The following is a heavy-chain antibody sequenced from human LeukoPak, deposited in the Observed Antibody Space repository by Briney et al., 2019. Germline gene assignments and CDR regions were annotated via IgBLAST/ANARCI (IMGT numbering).Heavy chain of an antibody. CDR2: IRQDGSEK. Sequence: PGGSLRLSCAASGFTFSSYWMSWVRQAPGKGLEWVANIRQDGSEKKYVDSVKGRFTISRDNSKNTLYLQMNSLRPEDTAVYYCAKALENWNDEPAEFDPWGQGTLVTVSS. J-gene: IGHJ5*02. D-gene: IGHD1-1*01. CDR1: GFTFSSYW. CDR3: AKALENWNDEPAEFDP. V-gene: IGHV3-7*01.